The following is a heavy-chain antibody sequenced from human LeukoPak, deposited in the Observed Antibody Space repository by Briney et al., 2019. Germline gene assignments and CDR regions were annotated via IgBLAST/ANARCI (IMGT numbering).Heavy chain of an antibody. CDR2: ISYDGSNT. V-gene: IGHV3-30-3*01. D-gene: IGHD2-2*01. CDR1: GLTFSSYS. CDR3: ARAHCSSTSCYGDY. Sequence: PGRSLRLSCAASGLTFSSYSMHWVRHASGKGLEWVAVISYDGSNTFYADSVKGRFTISRDNSKNTLYLQMNSLRAEDTAVYYCARAHCSSTSCYGDYWGQGTLVTVSS. J-gene: IGHJ4*02.